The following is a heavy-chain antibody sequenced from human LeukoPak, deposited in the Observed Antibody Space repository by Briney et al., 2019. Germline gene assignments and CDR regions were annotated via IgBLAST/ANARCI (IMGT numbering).Heavy chain of an antibody. V-gene: IGHV3-74*01. CDR2: ISSDGGGT. J-gene: IGHJ6*02. Sequence: GGSLRLSCAASGFTFRSYGMHWVRQAPEKGLVWVSRISSDGGGTSSADSVKGRFTISRDNAKNTLYLQMNSLRAEDTAVYYCARGLAGAVNGMDVWGQGTTVTVSS. CDR1: GFTFRSYG. D-gene: IGHD6-19*01. CDR3: ARGLAGAVNGMDV.